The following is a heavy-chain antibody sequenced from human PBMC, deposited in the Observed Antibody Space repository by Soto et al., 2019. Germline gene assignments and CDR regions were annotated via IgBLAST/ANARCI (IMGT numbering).Heavy chain of an antibody. CDR2: IYYSGST. D-gene: IGHD5-12*01. Sequence: SETLSLTCTVSGGSISSSSYYWGWLRQPPGKGLEWIGSIYYSGSTYYNPYLRSRVTISIGTSKNQFSLKLSSVTAADTAVDYCAAMDSGYGPLDYYMDVWGKGTTVTVSS. V-gene: IGHV4-39*01. CDR3: AAMDSGYGPLDYYMDV. CDR1: GGSISSSSYY. J-gene: IGHJ6*03.